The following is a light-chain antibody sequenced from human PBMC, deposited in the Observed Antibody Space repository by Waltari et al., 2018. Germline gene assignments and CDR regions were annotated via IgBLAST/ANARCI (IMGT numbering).Light chain of an antibody. J-gene: IGLJ3*02. CDR2: AVS. CDR1: RGDIGVFNY. CDR3: SSYTNINAWV. V-gene: IGLV2-14*03. Sequence: QSALTQPASVSGSPGQPITISCNGTRGDIGVFNYVSWYQQHPGKVPNLLIYAVSKRPSGVSNRFSGSKSVNTASLTFSGLQAEDDADYYCSSYTNINAWVFGGGTKLTVL.